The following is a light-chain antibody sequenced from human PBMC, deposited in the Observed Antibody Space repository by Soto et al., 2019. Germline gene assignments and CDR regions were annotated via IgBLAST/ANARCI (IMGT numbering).Light chain of an antibody. V-gene: IGLV7-43*01. CDR1: TGAVTSGYF. CDR3: LLYYGGAQL. J-gene: IGLJ2*01. CDR2: NTI. Sequence: QAVMTQEPSLTVSPGGTVTLTCASSTGAVTSGYFPSWFQQKPGQAPTALIYNTINKHSWTPARFSGSLLEGKAALTLSGVQPEDEAEYYCLLYYGGAQLFGGGTKLTVL.